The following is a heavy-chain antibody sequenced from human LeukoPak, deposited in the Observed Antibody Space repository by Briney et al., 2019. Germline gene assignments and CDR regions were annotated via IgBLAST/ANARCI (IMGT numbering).Heavy chain of an antibody. CDR3: ARHMDPDYGDNKLFDY. Sequence: GGSLRLSCAASGFTVSSNYMSWVRQAPGKGLEWVSVIYSGGSTYYADSVKGRFTISRGNSKNTLYLQMNSLRAEDTAVYYCARHMDPDYGDNKLFDYWGLGTQVTVSS. CDR2: IYSGGST. V-gene: IGHV3-53*01. CDR1: GFTVSSNY. D-gene: IGHD4-23*01. J-gene: IGHJ4*02.